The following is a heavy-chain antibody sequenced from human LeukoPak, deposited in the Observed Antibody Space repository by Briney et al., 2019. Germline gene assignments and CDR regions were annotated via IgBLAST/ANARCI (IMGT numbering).Heavy chain of an antibody. D-gene: IGHD3-3*01. J-gene: IGHJ5*02. CDR3: ARLTYFWSGYPEPYNWFDP. CDR1: GGSIGSYY. CDR2: FYYRGGT. Sequence: SGPLSLPCPVPGGSIGSYYWSWIRQPPGKGLEWIGYFYYRGGTNYNPSLKRRVPISVDTSKNQFSLKLSSVTAADTAVYYCARLTYFWSGYPEPYNWFDPWGQGTLVTVSS. V-gene: IGHV4-59*08.